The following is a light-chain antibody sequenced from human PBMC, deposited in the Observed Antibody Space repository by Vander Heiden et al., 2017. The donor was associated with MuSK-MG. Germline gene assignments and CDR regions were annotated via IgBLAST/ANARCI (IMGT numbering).Light chain of an antibody. V-gene: IGLV2-18*02. CDR2: EVS. CDR1: SSKVGSYTR. CDR3: RSYTSSSTLV. J-gene: IGLJ2*01. Sequence: QSALPQQPPVSASPGQSVPIACTGASSKVGSYTRFSWSQQPPGTAPKLMIYEVSDRPSGVPDRFAGSKSRNPASLNISGRQAEDEADYYCRSYTSSSTLVFGGGTKLTVL.